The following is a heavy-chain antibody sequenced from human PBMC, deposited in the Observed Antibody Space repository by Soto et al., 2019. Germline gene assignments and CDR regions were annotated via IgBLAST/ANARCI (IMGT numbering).Heavy chain of an antibody. V-gene: IGHV3-21*01. CDR1: GFTFSSYS. Sequence: GGSLRLSCAASGFTFSSYSMNWVRQAPGKGLEWVSSISSSSSYIYYADSVKGRFTISRDNAKNSLYLQMNSLRAEDTAVYYCARDYYDSSGYYYQGDYYYGMDVWGQGTTVTVSS. CDR3: ARDYYDSSGYYYQGDYYYGMDV. D-gene: IGHD3-22*01. J-gene: IGHJ6*02. CDR2: ISSSSSYI.